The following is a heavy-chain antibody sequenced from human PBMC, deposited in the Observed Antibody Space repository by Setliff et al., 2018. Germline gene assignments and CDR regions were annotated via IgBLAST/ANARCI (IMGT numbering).Heavy chain of an antibody. J-gene: IGHJ5*02. CDR2: VSTYNGDT. D-gene: IGHD3-3*01. Sequence: ASVKVSCKASGYIFTDYGVSWVRQAPGQGLEWMGWVSTYNGDTNYAQRFRGRVTMTTDISTSTVYMELSSLTSEDTAMYYCARERTIFGILVISGWFDPWGQGTLVTVSS. V-gene: IGHV1-18*01. CDR3: ARERTIFGILVISGWFDP. CDR1: GYIFTDYG.